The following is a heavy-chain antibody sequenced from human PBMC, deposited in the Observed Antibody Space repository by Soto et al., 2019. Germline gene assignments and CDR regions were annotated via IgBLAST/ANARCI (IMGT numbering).Heavy chain of an antibody. CDR1: GFTFSSYG. D-gene: IGHD6-19*01. J-gene: IGHJ6*02. CDR2: ISNNGSNK. Sequence: GGSLRLSCAASGFTFSSYGMHWVRQAPGRGLEWVAVISNNGSNKYYTDSVQSRFTISRNNSKTTLYLQMNRLRAENTAVYYCAKDLIAVAAHYYYYGMDVWGQGTTVTVSS. V-gene: IGHV3-30*18. CDR3: AKDLIAVAAHYYYYGMDV.